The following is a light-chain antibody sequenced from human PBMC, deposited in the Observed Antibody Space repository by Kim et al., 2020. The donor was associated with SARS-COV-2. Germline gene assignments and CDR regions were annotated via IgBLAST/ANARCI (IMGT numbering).Light chain of an antibody. J-gene: IGLJ3*02. CDR1: SGSVSTGHY. Sequence: GGTVTLTFGLTSGSVSTGHYPSWSQQTPGQPPRTLIYSTDTRSSGVPDRFSGAILGGKAALIITGAQADDDCDYYCMLYLGNGISVFGGGTQLTVL. V-gene: IGLV8-61*01. CDR2: STD. CDR3: MLYLGNGISV.